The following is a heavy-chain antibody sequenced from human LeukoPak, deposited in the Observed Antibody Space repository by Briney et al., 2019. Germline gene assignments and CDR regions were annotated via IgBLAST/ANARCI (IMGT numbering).Heavy chain of an antibody. D-gene: IGHD4-11*01. CDR3: ARGFGAVTTLDY. CDR2: MYTSGST. CDR1: GGSIDSYY. V-gene: IGHV4-4*07. J-gene: IGHJ4*02. Sequence: SGTLSLTCNVSGGSIDSYYWSRIRQPAGKGLEWIGRMYTSGSTNYNPSLKSRVTMSVDTSKNQFSLKLSSVTAADTAVYYCARGFGAVTTLDYWGQGTLVTVSS.